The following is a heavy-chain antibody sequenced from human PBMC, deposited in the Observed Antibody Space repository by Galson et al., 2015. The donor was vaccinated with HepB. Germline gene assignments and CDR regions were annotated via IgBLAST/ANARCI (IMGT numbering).Heavy chain of an antibody. V-gene: IGHV3-48*03. J-gene: IGHJ4*02. CDR3: AKGVRGGGFPPDY. D-gene: IGHD3-10*01. CDR1: GFYLQNYE. CDR2: SSRTGTST. Sequence: SLRLSCAVSGFYLQNYEMNWVRQAPGKGLEWICYSSRTGTSTYYADSVKGRFTISRDNARDSLYLQMNSLRVEDTAIYYCAKGVRGGGFPPDYWGQGTLVTGS.